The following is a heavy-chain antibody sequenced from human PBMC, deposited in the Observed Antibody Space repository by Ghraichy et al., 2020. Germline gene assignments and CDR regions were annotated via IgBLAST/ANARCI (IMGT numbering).Heavy chain of an antibody. J-gene: IGHJ4*02. CDR3: ARADFLSWYVLCDY. CDR1: GGSISSGAYY. D-gene: IGHD6-13*01. Sequence: SETLSLTCTVSGGSISSGAYYWNWIRQHPGKGLEWMGCIFYSGITYYNPSLKSRVNISLDTSRNQFSLRLSSVTAADTAVYYCARADFLSWYVLCDYWGQGTRVTVSS. V-gene: IGHV4-31*03. CDR2: IFYSGIT.